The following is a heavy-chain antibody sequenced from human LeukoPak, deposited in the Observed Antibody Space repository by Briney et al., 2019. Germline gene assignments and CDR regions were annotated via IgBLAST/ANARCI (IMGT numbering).Heavy chain of an antibody. V-gene: IGHV3-13*01. CDR2: IGTAGDT. CDR3: ARGSVRVGMDV. D-gene: IGHD6-13*01. CDR1: GITFSTSD. J-gene: IGHJ6*02. Sequence: GGSLRLSCEASGITFSTSDMHWVRQAPGKGLEWVSVIGTAGDTYYADSVKGRFTISRENAKNSLYLQMNSLRAGDTAVYYCARGSVRVGMDVWGQGTTVAVSS.